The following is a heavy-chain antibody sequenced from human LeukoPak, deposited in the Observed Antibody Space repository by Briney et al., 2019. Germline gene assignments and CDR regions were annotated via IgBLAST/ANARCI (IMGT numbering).Heavy chain of an antibody. D-gene: IGHD3-3*01. Sequence: SAALSLTCTFSGCSLSSYYWSWIRQPPAKRREGIGHIYLSGSTNYNPSLKSRVTISVDTSKSQSSLKLSAVTAADTAVYYCASRSSIWSGYQDTLYYFDSWGQGTLVTVSS. CDR1: GCSLSSYY. J-gene: IGHJ4*02. V-gene: IGHV4-59*13. CDR2: IYLSGST. CDR3: ASRSSIWSGYQDTLYYFDS.